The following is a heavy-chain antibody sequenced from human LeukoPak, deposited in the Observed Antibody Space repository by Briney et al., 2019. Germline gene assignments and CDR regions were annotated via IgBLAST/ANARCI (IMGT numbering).Heavy chain of an antibody. CDR3: AREGRYDILTGYYPLNN. CDR1: GCTVSTNF. D-gene: IGHD3-9*01. J-gene: IGHJ4*02. V-gene: IGHV3-66*02. Sequence: PGGSLRLSCAASGCTVSTNFMSWVRLAPGKGLECVSVIYIDGKTFYADSVKGRFTISRDNPRNTLYLQMNSLRPEDTAVYYCAREGRYDILTGYYPLNNWGQGARVTVSS. CDR2: IYIDGKT.